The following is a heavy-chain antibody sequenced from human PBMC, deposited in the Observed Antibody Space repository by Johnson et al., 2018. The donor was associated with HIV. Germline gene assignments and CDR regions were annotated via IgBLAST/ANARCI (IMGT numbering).Heavy chain of an antibody. J-gene: IGHJ3*02. Sequence: QMQLVESGGGVVQPGRSLRLSCAASGFTFSSYAMHWVRQAPGKGLEWVAVISYDGINKYYADSVKGRFTIARDNSKNTLYLQMNSLRAEDTAVYYCARERNMIVVDDDAFHIWGQGTTVTASS. CDR2: ISYDGINK. CDR1: GFTFSSYA. CDR3: ARERNMIVVDDDAFHI. D-gene: IGHD3-22*01. V-gene: IGHV3-30-3*01.